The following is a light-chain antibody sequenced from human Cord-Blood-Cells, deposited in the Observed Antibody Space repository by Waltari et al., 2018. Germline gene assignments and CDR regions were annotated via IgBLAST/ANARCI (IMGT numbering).Light chain of an antibody. Sequence: QSALNQPASVSGSPGQSITISCTGTSSDVGSYNLVSGYQQHPAKAPKLMIYEVSKRPSGVCNRLSGSKSGNTASLTISGLQAEDEADYYCCSYAGSSTWVFGGGTKLTV. CDR2: EVS. J-gene: IGLJ3*02. V-gene: IGLV2-23*02. CDR3: CSYAGSSTWV. CDR1: SSDVGSYNL.